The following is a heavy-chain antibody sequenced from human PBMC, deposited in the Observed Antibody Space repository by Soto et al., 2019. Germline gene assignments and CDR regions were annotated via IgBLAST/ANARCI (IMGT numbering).Heavy chain of an antibody. CDR3: ARSGGSYTYDAFDI. CDR1: GYSFTSYW. V-gene: IGHV5-10-1*01. CDR2: IDPSDSYT. D-gene: IGHD1-26*01. J-gene: IGHJ3*02. Sequence: PGASLKISCKGSGYSFTSYWISWVRQMPGKGLEWMGRIDPSDSYTNYRPSFQGHVTISADKSISTAYLQWSSLKDSDTAMYYCARSGGSYTYDAFDIWGQGTMVTVSS.